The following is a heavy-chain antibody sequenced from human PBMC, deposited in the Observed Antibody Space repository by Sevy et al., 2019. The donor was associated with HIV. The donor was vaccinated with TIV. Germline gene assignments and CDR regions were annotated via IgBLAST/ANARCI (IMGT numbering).Heavy chain of an antibody. D-gene: IGHD1-26*01. V-gene: IGHV3-7*01. CDR3: ARGVGLDC. Sequence: GGSLRLSCAASGFTFSPYWMTWVRQAPGKGLEWVANIRPDGSDKYYVDSVKGRFTISRDNAKNSLYLQMNTLRADDTAMYYCARGVGLDCWGQGALVTVSS. CDR2: IRPDGSDK. CDR1: GFTFSPYW. J-gene: IGHJ4*02.